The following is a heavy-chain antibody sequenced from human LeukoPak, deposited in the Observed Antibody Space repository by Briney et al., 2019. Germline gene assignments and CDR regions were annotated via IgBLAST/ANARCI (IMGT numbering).Heavy chain of an antibody. Sequence: PSETLSLTCTVSGGSISGYYWSWIRQPPGKGLEWIGYIYYSGSTNYNPSPKSRVTISVDTSKNQFSLKLSSVTAADTAVYYCARGENYYDSSGYYYGMDVWGQGTTVTVSS. CDR2: IYYSGST. D-gene: IGHD3-22*01. V-gene: IGHV4-59*01. CDR1: GGSISGYY. J-gene: IGHJ6*02. CDR3: ARGENYYDSSGYYYGMDV.